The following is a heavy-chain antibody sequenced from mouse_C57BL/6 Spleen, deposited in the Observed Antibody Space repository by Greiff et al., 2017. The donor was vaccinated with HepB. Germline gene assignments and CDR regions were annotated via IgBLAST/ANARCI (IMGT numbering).Heavy chain of an antibody. D-gene: IGHD6-1*01. Sequence: EVQLQQSGAELVRPGASVKLSCTASGFNIQDYYMHWVKQRPEQGLEWIGRIDPEDGDTEYAPKFQGKATMTEDTASNTAYLQLRSLTSEDTAVYYCTTGGSSDYFDYWGQGTTLTVSS. CDR3: TTGGSSDYFDY. CDR2: IDPEDGDT. V-gene: IGHV14-1*01. J-gene: IGHJ2*01. CDR1: GFNIQDYY.